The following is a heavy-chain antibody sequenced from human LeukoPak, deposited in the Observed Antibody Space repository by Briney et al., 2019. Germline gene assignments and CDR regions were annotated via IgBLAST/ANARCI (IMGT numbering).Heavy chain of an antibody. CDR1: GGSXXXYY. J-gene: IGHJ4*02. V-gene: IGHV4-59*08. CDR3: ARQWQWLAPFDY. Sequence: SLTCXXXGGSXXXYYWSWIRQPPGKGLEWIGYIYYSGSTNYNPSLKSRVTISVDTSKNQFSLKLSSVTAADTAVYYCARQWQWLAPFDYWGQGTLVTVSS. D-gene: IGHD6-19*01. CDR2: IYYSGST.